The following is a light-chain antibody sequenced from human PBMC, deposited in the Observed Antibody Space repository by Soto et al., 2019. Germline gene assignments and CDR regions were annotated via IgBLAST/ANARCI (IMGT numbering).Light chain of an antibody. CDR1: RSDVGGYNY. J-gene: IGLJ2*01. CDR3: SSYTSSSHVV. CDR2: DVS. Sequence: QSALTQPASVSGSPGQSITISCTGTRSDVGGYNYVSWYQQHPGKAPKLMIYDVSNRPSGVSKRFSGSKSGNTASLTISGLQAEDEADYYCSSYTSSSHVVFGGGTKLTVL. V-gene: IGLV2-14*01.